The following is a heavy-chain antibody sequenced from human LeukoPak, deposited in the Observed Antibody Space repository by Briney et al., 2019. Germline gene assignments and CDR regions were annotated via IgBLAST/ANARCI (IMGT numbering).Heavy chain of an antibody. Sequence: GGSLRLSCAASGFTLSSYSMNWVRQAPGKGLEWVSSISSSSSYIYYADSVKGRFTISRDNAKNSLYLQMNSLRAEDTAVYYCARAGGYSYGSGHFDYWGQGTLVTVSS. CDR2: ISSSSSYI. CDR3: ARAGGYSYGSGHFDY. D-gene: IGHD5-18*01. J-gene: IGHJ4*02. CDR1: GFTLSSYS. V-gene: IGHV3-21*01.